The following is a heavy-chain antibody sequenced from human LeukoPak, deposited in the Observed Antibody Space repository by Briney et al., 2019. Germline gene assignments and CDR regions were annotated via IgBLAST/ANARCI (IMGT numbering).Heavy chain of an antibody. V-gene: IGHV1-2*04. D-gene: IGHD6-19*01. CDR3: ARGVAVAARYYFDY. J-gene: IGHJ4*02. CDR1: GYTFTGYY. CDR2: INPNSGGT. Sequence: ASVKVSCKASGYTFTGYYMHWVRQAPGQGLEWMGWINPNSGGTNYAQKFQGWVTMTRDTSISTAYVELSRLRSGDTAVYYCARGVAVAARYYFDYWGQGTLVTVSS.